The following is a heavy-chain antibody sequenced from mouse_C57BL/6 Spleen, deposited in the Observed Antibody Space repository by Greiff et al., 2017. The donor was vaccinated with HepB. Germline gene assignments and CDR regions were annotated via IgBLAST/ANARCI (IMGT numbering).Heavy chain of an antibody. J-gene: IGHJ2*01. D-gene: IGHD1-1*01. CDR2: IDPSDSYT. CDR1: GYTFTSYW. Sequence: QVQLQQPGAELVRPGTSVKLSCKASGYTFTSYWMHWVKQRPGQGLEWIGVIDPSDSYTNYNQKFKGKATLTVDTSSSTAYMQLSSLTSEDSAVYYCARKTTVVSYFDYWGQGTTLTVSS. V-gene: IGHV1-59*01. CDR3: ARKTTVVSYFDY.